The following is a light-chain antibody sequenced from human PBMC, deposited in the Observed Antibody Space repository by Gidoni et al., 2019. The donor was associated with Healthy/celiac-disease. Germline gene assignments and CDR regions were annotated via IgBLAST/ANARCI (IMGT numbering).Light chain of an antibody. J-gene: IGKJ4*01. CDR1: QDISNY. Sequence: DIQMTQSPSSLSASVGDRVTITCQASQDISNYLNWYQQKPGKAPKLLIYDASNLETGVPSRFSGSGSGTDVTFTSSSLQPEDIATYYCQQYDNLPTLTFGGGTKVEIK. CDR3: QQYDNLPTLT. CDR2: DAS. V-gene: IGKV1-33*01.